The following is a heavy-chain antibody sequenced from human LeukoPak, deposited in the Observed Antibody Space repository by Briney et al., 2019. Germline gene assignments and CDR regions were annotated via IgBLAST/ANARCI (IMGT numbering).Heavy chain of an antibody. J-gene: IGHJ4*02. CDR1: GGSISSSSYY. CDR3: ARLEDFDWFTFDY. Sequence: LSETLSLTCTVSGGSISSSSYYWGWIRQPPGKGLEWIGSIYYSGSTYYNPSLKSRVTISVDTSKNQFSLKLSSVTAADTAVYYCARLEDFDWFTFDYWGQGTLVTVSS. V-gene: IGHV4-39*07. D-gene: IGHD3-9*01. CDR2: IYYSGST.